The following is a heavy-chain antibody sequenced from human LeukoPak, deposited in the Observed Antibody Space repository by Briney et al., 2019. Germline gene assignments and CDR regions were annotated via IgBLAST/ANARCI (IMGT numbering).Heavy chain of an antibody. CDR1: GFTVSSNY. V-gene: IGHV3-53*01. J-gene: IGHJ6*02. Sequence: RTGGSLRLSCAASGFTVSSNYMSWVRQAPGKGLEWVSVIYSGGSTYYADSVKGRFTISRDNSKNTLYLQMNSLRAEDTDVYYCARDFRYYGSGSREAYYSGMDVWGQGTTVTVSS. CDR2: IYSGGST. D-gene: IGHD3-10*01. CDR3: ARDFRYYGSGSREAYYSGMDV.